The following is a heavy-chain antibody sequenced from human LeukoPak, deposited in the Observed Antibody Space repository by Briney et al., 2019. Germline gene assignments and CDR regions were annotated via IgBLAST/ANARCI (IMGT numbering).Heavy chain of an antibody. D-gene: IGHD2-8*01. CDR3: ARDLSSVYATNWFDP. CDR1: GFTFSSYS. V-gene: IGHV3-21*01. J-gene: IGHJ5*02. CDR2: ISSSSSYI. Sequence: GGSLRLSCAASGFTFSSYSMNWVRQAPGKGLEWVSSISSSSSYIYYADSVEGRFTISRDNAKNSLYLQTNSLRAEDTAVYYCARDLSSVYATNWFDPWGQGTLVTVSS.